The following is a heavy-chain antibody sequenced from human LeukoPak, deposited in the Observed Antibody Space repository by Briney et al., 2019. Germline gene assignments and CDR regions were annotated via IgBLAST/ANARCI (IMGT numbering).Heavy chain of an antibody. J-gene: IGHJ3*02. CDR3: ATGDPACQYAFVI. D-gene: IGHD4-17*01. CDR2: IYYSGST. Sequence: SETLSHTCTVSGGSISSSSYYWGWIRQPPGKGLEWIGSIYYSGSTYYNPSLKSRVTISVDTSKNQFSLKLSSVTAADTAVYYCATGDPACQYAFVIWARGTMVTVSS. CDR1: GGSISSSSYY. V-gene: IGHV4-39*01.